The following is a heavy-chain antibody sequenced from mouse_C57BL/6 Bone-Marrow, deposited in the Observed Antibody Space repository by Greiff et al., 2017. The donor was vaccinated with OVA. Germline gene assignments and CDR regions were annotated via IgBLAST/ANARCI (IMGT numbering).Heavy chain of an antibody. CDR2: IDPSDSYT. Sequence: VKLQQPGAELVMPGASVKLSCKASGYTFTSYWMHWVKQRPGQGLEWIGEIDPSDSYTNYNQKFKGKSTLTVDKSSSTAYMQLSSLTSEDSAVYYCARVPLYDGSTKGYFDVWGTGTTVTVSS. CDR1: GYTFTSYW. J-gene: IGHJ1*03. V-gene: IGHV1-69*01. D-gene: IGHD1-1*01. CDR3: ARVPLYDGSTKGYFDV.